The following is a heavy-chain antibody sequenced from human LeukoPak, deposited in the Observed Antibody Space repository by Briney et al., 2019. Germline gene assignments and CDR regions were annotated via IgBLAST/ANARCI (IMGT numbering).Heavy chain of an antibody. J-gene: IGHJ4*02. CDR3: TIFVDTAMMYYFDY. CDR2: IRSKANSYAT. D-gene: IGHD5-18*01. CDR1: GFTFSGSA. Sequence: GGSLRLSCAASGFTFSGSAMHWVRQASGKGLEWVGRIRSKANSYATAYAASVKGRFTISRDDSKNTAYLQMNSLKTEDTAVYYCTIFVDTAMMYYFDYWGQGTRVTVSS. V-gene: IGHV3-73*01.